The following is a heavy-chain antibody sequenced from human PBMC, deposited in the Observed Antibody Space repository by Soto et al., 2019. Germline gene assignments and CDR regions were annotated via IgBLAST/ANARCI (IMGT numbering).Heavy chain of an antibody. CDR3: AGGPDRRYSDIHAATYP. Sequence: QGQLVQSGAEVKKPGSSVKVSCQASGGTFSTYTITWVRQAPGQGLEWMGRIIPIIGIISYSQKFQGRVTIIVKKFARPAYLKLSGLRTVAPEAYCCAGGPDRRYSDIHAATYPWAEGTVVTVSS. V-gene: IGHV1-69*02. CDR2: IIPIIGII. CDR1: GGTFSTYT. D-gene: IGHD2-15*01. J-gene: IGHJ5*02.